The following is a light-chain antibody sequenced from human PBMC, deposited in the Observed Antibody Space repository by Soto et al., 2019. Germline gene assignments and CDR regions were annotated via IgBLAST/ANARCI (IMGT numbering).Light chain of an antibody. CDR1: RSVSSSY. CDR3: QQYGNSPPSWT. V-gene: IGKV3-20*01. Sequence: ETVLTQSPGTLSLSPGERATLFCRASRSVSSSYLAWYQQKLGQAPRLLIHGATSRATGIPDRFSGGGSGTDFTLTISRLEPEDFAVYYCQQYGNSPPSWTFGQGTKVEIK. J-gene: IGKJ1*01. CDR2: GAT.